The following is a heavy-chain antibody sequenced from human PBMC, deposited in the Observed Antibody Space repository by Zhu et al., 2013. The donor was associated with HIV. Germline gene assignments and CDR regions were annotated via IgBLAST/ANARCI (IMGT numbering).Heavy chain of an antibody. D-gene: IGHD6-19*01. CDR1: GYSFTDYY. CDR2: IDPKSGGT. V-gene: IGHV1-2*02. Sequence: QVQLVQSGAEVKKPGASVKVSCKASGYSFTDYYIHYVRQAPGQGLEWMGWIDPKSGGTNFAQKFQGRVTMTRDTSISTASMELSRLRSDDTAVYYCARYGSGWSGIDYWGQGTLVTVSS. CDR3: ARYGSGWSGIDY. J-gene: IGHJ4*02.